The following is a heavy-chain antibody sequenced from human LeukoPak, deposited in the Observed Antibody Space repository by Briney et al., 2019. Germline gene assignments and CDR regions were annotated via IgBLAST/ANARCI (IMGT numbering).Heavy chain of an antibody. D-gene: IGHD1-1*01. J-gene: IGHJ4*02. CDR1: CGSLRSYY. V-gene: IGHV4-59*08. Sequence: SETLSLTCTVSCGSLRSYYWSLMRQPPGKGLEWIGYIFNSGNTNYNPSPKSRVTISVDTSKNQFSLYLSSVTAADTAVYFCARHYWSDPFDYWGQRTLVTVSS. CDR2: IFNSGNT. CDR3: ARHYWSDPFDY.